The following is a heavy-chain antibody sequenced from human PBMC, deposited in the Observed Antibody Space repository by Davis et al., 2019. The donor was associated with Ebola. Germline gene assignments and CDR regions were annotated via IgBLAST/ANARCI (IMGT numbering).Heavy chain of an antibody. CDR2: INPNSGGT. V-gene: IGHV1-2*04. D-gene: IGHD3-9*01. J-gene: IGHJ4*02. Sequence: AASVKVSCKASGYTFTGYYMHWVRQAPGQGLEWMGWINPNSGGTNYAQKFQGWVTMTRDTSISTAYMELSRLRSDDTAVYYCARFQGDILTGYYTDWGQGTLVTVSS. CDR3: ARFQGDILTGYYTD. CDR1: GYTFTGYY.